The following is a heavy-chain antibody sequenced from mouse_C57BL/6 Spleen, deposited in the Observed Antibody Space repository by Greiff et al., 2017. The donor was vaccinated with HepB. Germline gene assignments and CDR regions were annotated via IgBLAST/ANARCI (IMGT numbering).Heavy chain of an antibody. V-gene: IGHV1-61*01. CDR1: GYTFTSYW. J-gene: IGHJ4*01. CDR2: IYPSDSET. CDR3: ARRGGFYAMDY. Sequence: QVQLKQPGAELVRPGSSVKLSCKASGYTFTSYWMDWVKQRPGQGLEWIGNIYPSDSETHYNQKFKDKATLTVDKSSSTAYMQLSSLTSEDSAVYYCARRGGFYAMDYWGQGTSVTVSS.